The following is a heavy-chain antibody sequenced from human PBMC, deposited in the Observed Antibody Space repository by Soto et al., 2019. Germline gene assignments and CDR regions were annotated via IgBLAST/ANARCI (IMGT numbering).Heavy chain of an antibody. D-gene: IGHD3-22*01. CDR3: ARSYTVVVMGAFDI. CDR2: SIPIFGTA. CDR1: GGTFSSYA. V-gene: IGHV1-69*01. Sequence: QVQLVQSGAEVKKPGSAVKVSCKASGGTFSSYAISWVRQAPGQGLEWMGGSIPIFGTANYAQKFQGRVTITADESTSTGYMELSSLRSEDTAVYYCARSYTVVVMGAFDIWGQGTMVTVSS. J-gene: IGHJ3*02.